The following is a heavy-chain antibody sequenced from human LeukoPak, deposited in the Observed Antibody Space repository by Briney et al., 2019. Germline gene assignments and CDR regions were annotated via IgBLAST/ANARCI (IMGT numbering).Heavy chain of an antibody. Sequence: RPSETLSLTCTVSGGSISSSSYYWGWIRQPPGKGLEWIGSIYYSGSTYYNPSLKSRVTISVDTSKNQFSLKLSSVTAADTAVYYCARVGELLPLFDYWGQGTLVTVSS. J-gene: IGHJ4*02. V-gene: IGHV4-39*07. CDR1: GGSISSSSYY. D-gene: IGHD1-26*01. CDR2: IYYSGST. CDR3: ARVGELLPLFDY.